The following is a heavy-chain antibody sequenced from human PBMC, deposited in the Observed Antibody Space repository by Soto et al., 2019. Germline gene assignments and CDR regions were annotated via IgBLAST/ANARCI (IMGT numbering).Heavy chain of an antibody. CDR1: GGSISSSSYY. J-gene: IGHJ4*02. Sequence: SETPSLTCTVSGGSISSSSYYWGWIRQPPGKGLEWIGSIYYSGSTYYNPSLKSRVTISVDTSKNQFSLKLSSVTAADTAVYYCARLGFQWRLDYWGQGTLVTVSS. D-gene: IGHD6-19*01. CDR2: IYYSGST. CDR3: ARLGFQWRLDY. V-gene: IGHV4-39*01.